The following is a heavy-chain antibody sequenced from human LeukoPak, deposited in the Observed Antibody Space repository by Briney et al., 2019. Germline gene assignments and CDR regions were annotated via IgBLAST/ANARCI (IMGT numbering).Heavy chain of an antibody. J-gene: IGHJ5*02. CDR3: ARVGTADNWFDP. V-gene: IGHV3-21*01. Sequence: GGSLRLSCVASGFTFSSYSMNWVRQAPGKGLEWVSSISSGSSYIYYADSVKGRFTISRDNAKNSLYLQMNSLRAEDTAVYYCARVGTADNWFDPWGQGTLVTVSS. CDR1: GFTFSSYS. D-gene: IGHD5-18*01. CDR2: ISSGSSYI.